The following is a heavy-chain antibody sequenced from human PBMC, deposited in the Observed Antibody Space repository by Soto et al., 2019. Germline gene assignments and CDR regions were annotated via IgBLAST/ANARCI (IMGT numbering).Heavy chain of an antibody. Sequence: HPGGSLRLSCAASGFTFSHYGIHWVRQAPGKGLEWVAVISSDGTKQYYADSVKGRFTISRDNSKNTLYLQMYSLRTDDTAVYYCAKEIAVADQFDYWGQGALVTVSS. CDR3: AKEIAVADQFDY. D-gene: IGHD6-19*01. V-gene: IGHV3-30*18. CDR2: ISSDGTKQ. CDR1: GFTFSHYG. J-gene: IGHJ4*02.